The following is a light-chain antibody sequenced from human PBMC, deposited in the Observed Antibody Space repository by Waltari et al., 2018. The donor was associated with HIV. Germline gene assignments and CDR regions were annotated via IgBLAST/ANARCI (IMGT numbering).Light chain of an antibody. CDR3: QQTNSAPWT. J-gene: IGKJ1*01. V-gene: IGKV1-39*01. CDR1: QTISKF. Sequence: DIQMTQSPSSLSASVGDRVTVSCRANQTISKFLNWYQHKPGKAANLLSSSASNLHGGVSSRFGGSGSGTDFALTISSLQPEDFAVYYCQQTNSAPWTFGQGTKIDIK. CDR2: SAS.